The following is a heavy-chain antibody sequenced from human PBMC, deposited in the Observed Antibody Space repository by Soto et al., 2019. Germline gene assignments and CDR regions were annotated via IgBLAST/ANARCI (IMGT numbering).Heavy chain of an antibody. V-gene: IGHV1-69*13. CDR1: GGTFSSYA. J-gene: IGHJ4*02. CDR2: IIPIFGTA. CDR3: AGNDILTGYYAYYFDY. Sequence: ASVKVSCKASGGTFSSYAISWVRQAPGQGLEWMGGIIPIFGTANYAQKFQGRVTITADESTSTAYMELSSLRSEDTAVYYCAGNDILTGYYAYYFDYWGQGTLVTVSS. D-gene: IGHD3-9*01.